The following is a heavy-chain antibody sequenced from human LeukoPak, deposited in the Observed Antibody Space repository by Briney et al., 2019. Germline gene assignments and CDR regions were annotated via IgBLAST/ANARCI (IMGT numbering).Heavy chain of an antibody. Sequence: SSETLSLTCTVSGGSIMSGGYYWSWIRQHPGKGLEWIGYIYYSGSTYYNPSLKSRVTISVDTSKNQFSLKLSSVTAADTAVYYCARGGGGGDYNWFDPWGQGTLVTVSS. CDR3: ARGGGGGDYNWFDP. V-gene: IGHV4-31*03. D-gene: IGHD2-21*02. J-gene: IGHJ5*02. CDR1: GGSIMSGGYY. CDR2: IYYSGST.